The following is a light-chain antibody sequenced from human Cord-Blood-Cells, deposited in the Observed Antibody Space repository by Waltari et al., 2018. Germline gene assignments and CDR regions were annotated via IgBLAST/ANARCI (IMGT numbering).Light chain of an antibody. CDR2: QDS. CDR3: QAWDSSTASWV. Sequence: SYELTQPPSVSVSPGQTASITCSGDKLGDKYACWYQQKPGQSPVLVIYQDSKRPSGIPVRFSGSNSGNTATLTISGTQAMDEADYYCQAWDSSTASWVFGGGTKLTVL. J-gene: IGLJ3*02. V-gene: IGLV3-1*01. CDR1: KLGDKY.